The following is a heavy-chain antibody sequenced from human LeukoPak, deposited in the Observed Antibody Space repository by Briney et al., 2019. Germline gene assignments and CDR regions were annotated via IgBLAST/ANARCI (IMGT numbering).Heavy chain of an antibody. V-gene: IGHV3-48*01. CDR1: GFTFSGYS. CDR2: IAGSSSTI. Sequence: PGGSLRLSCAASGFTFSGYSMDWVRQAPGKGLEWVAYIAGSSSTIYYADSVKGRFTISRDNAKNSLYLQMNNLRADDTAVYHCARDPALEYWGQGTLVTVSS. D-gene: IGHD5-24*01. CDR3: ARDPALEY. J-gene: IGHJ4*02.